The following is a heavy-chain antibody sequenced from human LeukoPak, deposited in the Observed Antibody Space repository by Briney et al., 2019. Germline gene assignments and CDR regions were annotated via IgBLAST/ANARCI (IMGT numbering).Heavy chain of an antibody. D-gene: IGHD3-16*01. CDR2: IHWNGGRT. CDR3: ARARLTDYVWGRRTFDI. V-gene: IGHV3-20*04. J-gene: IGHJ3*02. Sequence: PGGSLRLSCAASGFTFDNYGINWVRQAPGKGLEWVSRIHWNGGRTGYADSVKGRFTISRDNAKKSLYLQMNSLRAEDTAVYYCARARLTDYVWGRRTFDIWGQGTMVTISS. CDR1: GFTFDNYG.